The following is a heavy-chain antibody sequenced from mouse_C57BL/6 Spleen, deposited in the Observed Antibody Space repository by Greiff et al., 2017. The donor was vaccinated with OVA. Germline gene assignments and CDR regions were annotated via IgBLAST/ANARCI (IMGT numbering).Heavy chain of an antibody. J-gene: IGHJ4*01. CDR1: GFTFSDYG. Sequence: EVQVVESGGGLVKPGGSLKLSCAASGFTFSDYGMHWVRQAPEKGLEWVAYISSGSSTIYYADTVKGRFTISRDNAKNTLFLQMTSLRSEDTAMYYCAKRERGAIDYWGQGTPGTVSS. CDR2: ISSGSSTI. CDR3: AKRERGAIDY. V-gene: IGHV5-17*01.